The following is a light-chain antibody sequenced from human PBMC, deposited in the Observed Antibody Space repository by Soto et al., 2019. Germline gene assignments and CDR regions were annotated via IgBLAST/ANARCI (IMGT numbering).Light chain of an antibody. J-gene: IGKJ5*01. CDR3: QQYGSSPLIT. CDR2: GAS. CDR1: QSVSSSY. V-gene: IGKV3-20*01. Sequence: EIVLTQSPGTLSLSPGERATLSCRARQSVSSSYLAWYQQKPGQAPRLLIYGASSRATGIPDRFSGSGSGTDFTLTISRLEPEEFAVYYCQQYGSSPLITFGQGTRLEIK.